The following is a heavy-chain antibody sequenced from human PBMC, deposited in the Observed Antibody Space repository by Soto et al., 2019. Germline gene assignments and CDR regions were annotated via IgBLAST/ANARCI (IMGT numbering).Heavy chain of an antibody. Sequence: GASVKVSCKASGYTFTSYGISWVRQAPGQGLEWMGWISAYNGNTNYAQKLQGRVTMTTDTSTSTAYMELRSLRSDDTAVYYCARDSTRYCSGGSCYNWFDPWGQGTRVTVSS. CDR3: ARDSTRYCSGGSCYNWFDP. CDR1: GYTFTSYG. J-gene: IGHJ5*02. V-gene: IGHV1-18*01. CDR2: ISAYNGNT. D-gene: IGHD2-15*01.